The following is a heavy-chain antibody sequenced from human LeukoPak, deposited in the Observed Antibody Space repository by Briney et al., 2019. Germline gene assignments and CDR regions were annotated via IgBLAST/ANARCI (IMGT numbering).Heavy chain of an antibody. J-gene: IGHJ4*02. Sequence: GASMKVSCKASGYTFTGYHIHWVRQAPGQGLEWMGWINPNSGGTNFAQKFQGRVTMTRDTSISTTYMELSSLNSDDTAVYYCARSRYRYSTSWFSYWGQGTLVTVSS. CDR3: ARSRYRYSTSWFSY. V-gene: IGHV1-2*02. CDR2: INPNSGGT. CDR1: GYTFTGYH. D-gene: IGHD6-13*01.